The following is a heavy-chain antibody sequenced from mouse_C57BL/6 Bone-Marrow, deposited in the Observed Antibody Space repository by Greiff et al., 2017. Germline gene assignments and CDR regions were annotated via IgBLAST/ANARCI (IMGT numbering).Heavy chain of an antibody. D-gene: IGHD1-1*01. CDR1: GFNIKDDY. CDR2: IDPENGDT. Sequence: VQLKQSGAELVRPGASVKLSCTASGFNIKDDYMHWVKQRPEPGLEWIGWIDPENGDTEYASKFKGKATITADTSSNTAYLQLSSLTSEDTAVYDCTTRGYGSSYGAMDYWGQGTTVTVSS. J-gene: IGHJ4*01. CDR3: TTRGYGSSYGAMDY. V-gene: IGHV14-4*01.